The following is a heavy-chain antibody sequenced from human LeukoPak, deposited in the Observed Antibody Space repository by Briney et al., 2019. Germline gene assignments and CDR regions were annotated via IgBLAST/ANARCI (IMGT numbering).Heavy chain of an antibody. CDR3: AKVSIVGATKIDY. V-gene: IGHV3-53*01. Sequence: GGSLRLSCAASGFTVSSNYMSWVRQAPGKGLEWVSVIYSGGSTYYADSVKGRFTISRDNSKNTLYLQMNSLRAEDTAVYYCAKVSIVGATKIDYWGQGTLVTVSS. CDR2: IYSGGST. J-gene: IGHJ4*02. D-gene: IGHD1-26*01. CDR1: GFTVSSNY.